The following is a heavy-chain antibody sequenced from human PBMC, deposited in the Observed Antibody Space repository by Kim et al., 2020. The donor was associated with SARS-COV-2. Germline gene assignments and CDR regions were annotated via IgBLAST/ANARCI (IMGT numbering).Heavy chain of an antibody. D-gene: IGHD2-21*02. V-gene: IGHV1-3*01. Sequence: YSQKFQGRVTITRDTSASTAYMELSSLRSEDTAVYYCARAECGGDCPERYWGQGTLVTVSS. J-gene: IGHJ4*02. CDR3: ARAECGGDCPERY.